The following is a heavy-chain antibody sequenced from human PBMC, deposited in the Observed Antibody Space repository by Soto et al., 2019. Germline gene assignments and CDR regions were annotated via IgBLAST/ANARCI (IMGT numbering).Heavy chain of an antibody. CDR1: GLTVSHNF. V-gene: IGHV3-66*01. Sequence: EVQLVESGGGLVQPGGCLRLSCAASGLTVSHNFLSWVRQAPGQGLEWVAIIYADGTTRYADSVKGRFTISRDNSKNKVYLQMSSLSAEDTAMYYCAGAATVFWNFDCWGQGTLVSVSS. CDR3: AGAATVFWNFDC. J-gene: IGHJ4*02. CDR2: IYADGTT. D-gene: IGHD4-17*01.